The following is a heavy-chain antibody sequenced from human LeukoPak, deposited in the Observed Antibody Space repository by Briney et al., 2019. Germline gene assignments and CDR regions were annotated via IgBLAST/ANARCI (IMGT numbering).Heavy chain of an antibody. D-gene: IGHD2-2*01. CDR3: ARDLACSSTSCYPHFDY. V-gene: IGHV3-66*02. CDR1: GFTVSSNY. J-gene: IGHJ4*02. Sequence: GGSLRLSCAASGFTVSSNYMSWVRQAPGKGLEWVSVIYSGGSTYYADSVKGRFTISRGNSKNTLYLQMNSLRAEDTAVYYCARDLACSSTSCYPHFDYWGQGTLVTVSS. CDR2: IYSGGST.